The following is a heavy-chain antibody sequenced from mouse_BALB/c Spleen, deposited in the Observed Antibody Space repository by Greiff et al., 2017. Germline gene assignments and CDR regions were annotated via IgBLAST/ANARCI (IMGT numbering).Heavy chain of an antibody. CDR1: GFTFSSYT. V-gene: IGHV5-12-2*01. J-gene: IGHJ3*01. Sequence: DVKLVESGGGLVQPGGSLKLSCAASGFTFSSYTMSWVRQTPEKRLEWVAYISNGGGSTYYPDTVKGRFTISRDNAKNTLYLQMSSLKSEDTAMYYCARQYGNYLAWFAYWGQGTLVTVSA. CDR2: ISNGGGST. CDR3: ARQYGNYLAWFAY. D-gene: IGHD2-10*02.